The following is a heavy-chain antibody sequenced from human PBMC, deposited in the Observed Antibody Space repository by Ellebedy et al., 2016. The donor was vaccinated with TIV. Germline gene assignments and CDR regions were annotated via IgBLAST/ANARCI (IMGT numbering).Heavy chain of an antibody. CDR2: VYKDGGT. J-gene: IGHJ5*02. CDR3: ARGPAGGGDYGDNWFDA. V-gene: IGHV3-66*01. D-gene: IGHD4-17*01. CDR1: GFDVSSYF. Sequence: PGGSLRLSCAASGFDVSSYFMSWVRLAPGKGLEWVSIVYKDGGTNYTDSVMGRFTVSRDTSENTLYLQMDSLRAEDTAVYYCARGPAGGGDYGDNWFDAWGQGTLVTVSS.